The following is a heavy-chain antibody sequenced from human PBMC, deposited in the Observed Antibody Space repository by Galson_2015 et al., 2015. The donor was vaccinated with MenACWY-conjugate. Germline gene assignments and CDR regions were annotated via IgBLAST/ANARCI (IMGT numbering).Heavy chain of an antibody. D-gene: IGHD2-15*01. CDR2: ISGASDTI. V-gene: IGHV3-48*04. CDR1: GFTFSSYS. CDR3: ARRVAGHGLDV. J-gene: IGHJ6*02. Sequence: SLRLSCAASGFTFSSYSMNWVRQAPGKGLEWLSYISGASDTIYYADSVKDRFTISRDNAKNSLYLQTNSLRAEDTAVYYCARRVAGHGLDVWGQGTMVTVSS.